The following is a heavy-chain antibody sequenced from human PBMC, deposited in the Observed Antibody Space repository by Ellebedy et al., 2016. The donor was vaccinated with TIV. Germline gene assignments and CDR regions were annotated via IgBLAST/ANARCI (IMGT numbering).Heavy chain of an antibody. CDR2: ISGNNGNT. CDR3: ARADWNPAY. Sequence: AASVKVSCKASGYTFTNYGIPWVRQAPGQGLEWMGWISGNNGNTNYAQKLQGRVTMTTDTSTSPAYMELRSLRSDDTAVYYCARADWNPAYWGQGILVTVSS. V-gene: IGHV1-18*01. CDR1: GYTFTNYG. D-gene: IGHD1-1*01. J-gene: IGHJ4*02.